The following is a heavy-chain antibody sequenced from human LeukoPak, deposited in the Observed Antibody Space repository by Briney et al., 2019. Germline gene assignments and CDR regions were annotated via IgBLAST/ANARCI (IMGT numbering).Heavy chain of an antibody. Sequence: GASVKVSCKASGYTFTGYYMHWVRQAPGQGLEWMGGIIPIFSTANYAQKFQGRVTITADKSTCTAYMELSSLRSEDTAVYYCARESPDGAYFRAFDIWGQGTMVTVSS. CDR1: GYTFTGYY. CDR3: ARESPDGAYFRAFDI. D-gene: IGHD3-9*01. V-gene: IGHV1-69*06. J-gene: IGHJ3*02. CDR2: IIPIFSTA.